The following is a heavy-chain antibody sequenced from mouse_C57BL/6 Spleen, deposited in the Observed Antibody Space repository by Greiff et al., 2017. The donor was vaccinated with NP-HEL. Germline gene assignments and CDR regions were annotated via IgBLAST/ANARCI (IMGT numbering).Heavy chain of an antibody. Sequence: EVQLVESGGGLVQPGGSLSLSCAASGFTFTDYYMSWVRQPPGKALEWLGFIRNKANGYTTEYSASVKGRFTISSDNSQSILYLQMNALMAEDSATDYCARSPAYYCSSAWFAYWGQGTLVTVSA. CDR1: GFTFTDYY. V-gene: IGHV7-3*01. CDR2: IRNKANGYTT. J-gene: IGHJ3*01. D-gene: IGHD1-1*01. CDR3: ARSPAYYCSSAWFAY.